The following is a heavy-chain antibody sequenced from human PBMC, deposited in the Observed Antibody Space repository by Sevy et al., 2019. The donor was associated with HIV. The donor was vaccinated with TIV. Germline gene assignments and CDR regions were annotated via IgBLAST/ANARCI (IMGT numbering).Heavy chain of an antibody. CDR2: ISYDGSNK. CDR3: ARDEGRCSGGRCYSGVQLWFFSSPVDY. J-gene: IGHJ4*02. V-gene: IGHV3-30-3*01. D-gene: IGHD2-15*01. Sequence: GGSLRLSCAASGFTFSSYAMHWVRQAPGKGLEWVAVISYDGSNKYYADSVKGRFSMPRENSKNSLYRQMNSLRAEDTAVYYCARDEGRCSGGRCYSGVQLWFFSSPVDYWGQGTLVTVSS. CDR1: GFTFSSYA.